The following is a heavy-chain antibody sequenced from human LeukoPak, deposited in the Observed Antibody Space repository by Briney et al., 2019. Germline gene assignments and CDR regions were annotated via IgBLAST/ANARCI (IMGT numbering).Heavy chain of an antibody. Sequence: ASVKVSCKASGYMFTGYYMHWVRQAPGQGLEWMGCINPSSGGTNYAQKFQGRVTMTRDTSISTAYMDLNRLRSDDTAVYYCARVVAVTGTPVYYMDVWGKGTTVTVSS. J-gene: IGHJ6*03. CDR2: INPSSGGT. V-gene: IGHV1-2*02. CDR1: GYMFTGYY. CDR3: ARVVAVTGTPVYYMDV. D-gene: IGHD6-19*01.